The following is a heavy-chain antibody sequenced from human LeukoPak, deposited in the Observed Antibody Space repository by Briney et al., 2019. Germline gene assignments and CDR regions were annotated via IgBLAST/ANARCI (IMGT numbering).Heavy chain of an antibody. J-gene: IGHJ4*02. CDR2: IYHSGST. D-gene: IGHD3-22*01. V-gene: IGHV4-4*02. CDR1: GDSISTNNW. Sequence: SETLSLTCGVSGDSISTNNWWTWVRQPPGKGLEWIGQIYHSGSTNYNPSLKSRVTISVDKSKNHFSLDLSSVTAADTAVYYCARAMSAYYYDSSGYYPDYWGQGTLVTVSS. CDR3: ARAMSAYYYDSSGYYPDY.